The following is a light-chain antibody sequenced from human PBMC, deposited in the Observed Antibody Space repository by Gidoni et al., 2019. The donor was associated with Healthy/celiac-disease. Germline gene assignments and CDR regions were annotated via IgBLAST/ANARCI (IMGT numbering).Light chain of an antibody. CDR3: QQHNSYPWT. J-gene: IGKJ1*01. CDR2: KAS. Sequence: DIQIDQAPSTLSASVGDRVTIPCRASQSISSWLAWYQQKPGKAPKPLIYKASSLESGVPSRFSGSGSGTEFTLTISSLQPDDFATYYCQQHNSYPWTFGQGTKVEIK. V-gene: IGKV1-5*03. CDR1: QSISSW.